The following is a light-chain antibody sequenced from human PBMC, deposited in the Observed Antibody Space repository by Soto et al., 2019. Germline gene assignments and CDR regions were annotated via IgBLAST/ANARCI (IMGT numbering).Light chain of an antibody. CDR3: QQYGSSPPWT. V-gene: IGKV3-20*01. Sequence: EIVLTQSPGTLSLSPGERATLSCRASQSVSSSYLAWYLQKPGQAPRLLIYGASSRATGIPDRFSGSGSGTDFTLTISRLEPEDFAVYYCQQYGSSPPWTFGQGTKVEIK. J-gene: IGKJ1*01. CDR1: QSVSSSY. CDR2: GAS.